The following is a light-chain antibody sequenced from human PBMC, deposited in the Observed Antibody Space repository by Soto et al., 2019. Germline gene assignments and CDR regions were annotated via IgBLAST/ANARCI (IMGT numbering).Light chain of an antibody. CDR2: ASS. CDR1: SSDVGSYNY. V-gene: IGLV2-14*01. J-gene: IGLJ1*01. CDR3: SSYTSGSTLYV. Sequence: QSALTQPASVSGSPGQSITISCTGTSSDVGSYNYVSWYQHHPGKASRLMIYASSNRPSGVSHRFSGSRSGNTASLTISGLQAEDEADYYCSSYTSGSTLYVFGTGTKVTVL.